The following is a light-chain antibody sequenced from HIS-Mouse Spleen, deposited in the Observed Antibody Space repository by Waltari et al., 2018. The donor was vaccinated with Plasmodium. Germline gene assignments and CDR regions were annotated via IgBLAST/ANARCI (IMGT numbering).Light chain of an antibody. V-gene: IGKV2-28*01. CDR2: LGS. CDR1: PSLLHSNGYNY. CDR3: MQALQTPRYT. J-gene: IGKJ2*01. Sequence: DIVMTQSPLYLPVTPGEPASISCRSSPSLLHSNGYNYLDWYLQKPGQSPQLLIYLGSNRASGVPDRFSGSGSGTDFTLKISRVEAEDVGVYYCMQALQTPRYTFGQGTKLEIK.